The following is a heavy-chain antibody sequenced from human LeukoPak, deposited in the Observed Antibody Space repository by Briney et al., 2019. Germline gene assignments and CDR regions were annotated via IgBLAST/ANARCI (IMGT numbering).Heavy chain of an antibody. D-gene: IGHD3-22*01. CDR1: GGSFSGYY. CDR2: INHSGST. V-gene: IGHV4-34*01. CDR3: ARAHNDYYDSSGLDY. Sequence: SETLPLTCAVYGGSFSGYYWSWIRQPPGKGLEWIGEINHSGSTNYNPSLKSRVTISVDTSKNQFSLKLSSVTAADTAVYYCARAHNDYYDSSGLDYWGQGTLVTVSS. J-gene: IGHJ4*02.